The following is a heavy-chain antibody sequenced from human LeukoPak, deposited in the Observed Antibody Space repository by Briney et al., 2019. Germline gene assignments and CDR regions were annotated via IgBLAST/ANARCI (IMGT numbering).Heavy chain of an antibody. CDR3: AREMERRRWYFDL. J-gene: IGHJ2*01. Sequence: GSSVKVSCKASGGTFSSYAISWVRQAPGQGLEWMGGIIPIFGTANYAQKFQGRVTITTDESTSTAYMELSGLRSEDTAVYYCAREMERRRWYFDLWGRGTLVTVSS. D-gene: IGHD1-1*01. V-gene: IGHV1-69*05. CDR1: GGTFSSYA. CDR2: IIPIFGTA.